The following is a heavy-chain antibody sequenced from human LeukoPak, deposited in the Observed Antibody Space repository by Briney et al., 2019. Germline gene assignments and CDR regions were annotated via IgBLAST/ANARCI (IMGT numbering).Heavy chain of an antibody. CDR2: ISSSSSTI. CDR1: GFTFSSYS. J-gene: IGHJ3*02. CDR3: ARGPFLGAFDI. D-gene: IGHD2/OR15-2a*01. Sequence: PGGSLRLSCAASGFTFSSYSMNWVRQAPGKGLEWVSYISSSSSTIYYADSVKGRLTISRDNAKNSLYLQMNSLRAEDTAVYYCARGPFLGAFDIWGQGTMVTVSS. V-gene: IGHV3-48*01.